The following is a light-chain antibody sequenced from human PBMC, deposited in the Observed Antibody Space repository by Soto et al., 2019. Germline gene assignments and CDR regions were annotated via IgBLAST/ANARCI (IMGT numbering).Light chain of an antibody. CDR2: AAS. J-gene: IGKJ1*01. Sequence: EIVVTQSPATLSLSPGERATLSCRASPFLSSNYLSWYQQKPGQPPRLLIYAASTRATGVPDRFSGSGSGTDFTLTISSLQPEDFAVYYCQQDYNLPWTFGQGTKVDIK. V-gene: IGKV3D-7*01. CDR3: QQDYNLPWT. CDR1: PFLSSNY.